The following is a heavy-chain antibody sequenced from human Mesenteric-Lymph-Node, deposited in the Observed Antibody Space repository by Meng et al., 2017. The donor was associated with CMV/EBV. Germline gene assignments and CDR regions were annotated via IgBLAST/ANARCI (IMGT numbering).Heavy chain of an antibody. CDR3: ARARGGFSSSWPRGGAFDI. CDR2: IKQDGSEN. D-gene: IGHD6-13*01. CDR1: GFTFSSYS. J-gene: IGHJ3*02. Sequence: GESLKISCAASGFTFSSYSMNWVRQAPGKGLEWVANIKQDGSENYYVDSVKGRFTISRDNAKNSLYLQMNSLRAEDTAAYYCARARGGFSSSWPRGGAFDIWGQGTMVT. V-gene: IGHV3-7*01.